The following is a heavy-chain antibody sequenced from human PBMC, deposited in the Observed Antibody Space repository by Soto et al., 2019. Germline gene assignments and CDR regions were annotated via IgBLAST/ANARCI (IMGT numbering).Heavy chain of an antibody. Sequence: QLQLQESGPGLVKPSETLSLTCTVSGGSISSSSFHWGWIRQPPGKGLEWIGSIYYSGSTYYSPSLTSRVPISVDTSKNKFSLTLSPVTAADTAVYYCARRERAAGTDWWFDPWGQGTLVTVSS. CDR1: GGSISSSSFH. D-gene: IGHD6-13*01. J-gene: IGHJ5*02. V-gene: IGHV4-39*01. CDR2: IYYSGST. CDR3: ARRERAAGTDWWFDP.